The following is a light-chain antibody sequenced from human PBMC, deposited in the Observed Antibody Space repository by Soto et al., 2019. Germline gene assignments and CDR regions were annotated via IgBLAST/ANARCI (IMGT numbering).Light chain of an antibody. J-gene: IGLJ1*01. CDR2: EVN. V-gene: IGLV2-8*01. CDR1: SSDVGGYNF. CDR3: SSYTGSSNFV. Sequence: QSALTQPPSASGSPGQSVAISCTGTSSDVGGYNFVSSYQQLPGKAPKLMIYEVNKRPSGVPDRFSGSKSGNTASLTVSGLQAEDEADYYCSSYTGSSNFVFGTGTKVTVL.